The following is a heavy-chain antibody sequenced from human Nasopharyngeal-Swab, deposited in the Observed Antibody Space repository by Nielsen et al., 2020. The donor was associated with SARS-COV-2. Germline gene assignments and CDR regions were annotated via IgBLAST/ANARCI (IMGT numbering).Heavy chain of an antibody. J-gene: IGHJ6*02. CDR1: GFTVSSNY. CDR2: IYSGGST. D-gene: IGHD2-15*01. V-gene: IGHV3-53*01. Sequence: GSLKISCAASGFTVSSNYMSWVRQAPGKGLEWVSVIYSGGSTYYADSVKGRFTISRDNSKNTLYLQMNNLRAEDTAVYYCARGYCSSGSCYAKHYGMDVWGQGTTVTVSS. CDR3: ARGYCSSGSCYAKHYGMDV.